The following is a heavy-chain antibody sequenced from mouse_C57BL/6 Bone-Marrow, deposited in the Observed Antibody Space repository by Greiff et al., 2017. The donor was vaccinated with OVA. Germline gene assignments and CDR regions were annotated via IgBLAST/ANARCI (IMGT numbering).Heavy chain of an antibody. CDR1: GFTFSDYY. J-gene: IGHJ2*01. CDR3: ARRGYYGPFDY. V-gene: IGHV5-12*01. D-gene: IGHD1-2*01. CDR2: LSNGGGST. Sequence: EVMLVESGGGLVQPGGSLQLSCAASGFTFSDYYMYWVRQTPEKRLEWVAYLSNGGGSTYYPDTVKGRFTISRDNAKNTLYLQMSRLKSEDTAMYYCARRGYYGPFDYWGQGTTLTVSS.